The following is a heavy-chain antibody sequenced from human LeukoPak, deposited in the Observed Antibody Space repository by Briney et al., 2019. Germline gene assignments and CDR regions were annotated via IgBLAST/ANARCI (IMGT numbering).Heavy chain of an antibody. Sequence: GESLKISCKGSGYSFTSYWIGWVRQMPGKGLEWMGIIYPGDSDTRYSPSFQGQVTISADKSIGTAYLQWSSLKASDTAMYYCARQWGALYYYDSSGYYSPLDYWGQGTLVTVSS. J-gene: IGHJ4*02. V-gene: IGHV5-51*01. CDR1: GYSFTSYW. CDR2: IYPGDSDT. CDR3: ARQWGALYYYDSSGYYSPLDY. D-gene: IGHD3-22*01.